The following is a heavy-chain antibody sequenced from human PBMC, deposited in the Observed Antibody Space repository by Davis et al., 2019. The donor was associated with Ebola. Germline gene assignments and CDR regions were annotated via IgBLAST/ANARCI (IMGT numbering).Heavy chain of an antibody. J-gene: IGHJ4*02. CDR3: ARRWYSWNYRGTFDY. Sequence: PGGSLRLSCTVSGGSVSSDNYYWNWIRQPPGKGLEWIGGIYSGGSAYYNPSLESRVTISVDTSRNQFSLKLSSVTAADTAVYYCARRWYSWNYRGTFDYWGQGTLVTVSS. V-gene: IGHV4-39*01. CDR2: IYSGGSA. D-gene: IGHD1-7*01. CDR1: GGSVSSDNYY.